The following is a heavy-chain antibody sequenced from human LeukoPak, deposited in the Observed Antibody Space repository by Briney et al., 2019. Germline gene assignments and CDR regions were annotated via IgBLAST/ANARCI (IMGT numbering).Heavy chain of an antibody. V-gene: IGHV3-23*01. Sequence: GGSLRLSCAASGFTFSGYAMSWVRQAPGKGLEWVSAISGSGGSTYYADSVKGRFTISRDNSKNTLYLQMNSLRAEDTAVYYCAKAKTMTHDAFDIWGQGTMVTVSS. CDR3: AKAKTMTHDAFDI. D-gene: IGHD3-22*01. CDR2: ISGSGGST. J-gene: IGHJ3*02. CDR1: GFTFSGYA.